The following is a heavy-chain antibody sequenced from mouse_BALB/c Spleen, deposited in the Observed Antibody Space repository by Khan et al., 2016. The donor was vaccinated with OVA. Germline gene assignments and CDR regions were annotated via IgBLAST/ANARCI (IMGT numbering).Heavy chain of an antibody. V-gene: IGHV1-7*01. J-gene: IGHJ3*01. CDR2: IDPTTGYT. D-gene: IGHD1-1*01. CDR1: GYTFTNYW. Sequence: QVQLQQPGAELAKPGASVKMSCKASGYTFTNYWMHWVKQRPGQGLEWIGYIDPTTGYTEYNQKFKDKATLTADKSSRPAYMQLSSRTSEDSAVYYCTCHGSTYTSFGYWGQVTLLTVSA. CDR3: TCHGSTYTSFGY.